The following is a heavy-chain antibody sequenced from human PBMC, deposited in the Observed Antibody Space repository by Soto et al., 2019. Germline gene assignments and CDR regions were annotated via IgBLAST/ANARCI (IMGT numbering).Heavy chain of an antibody. D-gene: IGHD3-9*01. CDR2: ISTYSGNT. J-gene: IGHJ4*02. Sequence: QVQLVQSGAEVKKPGASVKVSCKASGYTFTSYGINWVRQAPGQGLEWMGWISTYSGNTNYAQNLQGRVTMTTDTSTSTAYMELRSLRSDDTAVYYCARDRRMTGYRYYFDYWGQGTLVTVSS. CDR1: GYTFTSYG. V-gene: IGHV1-18*01. CDR3: ARDRRMTGYRYYFDY.